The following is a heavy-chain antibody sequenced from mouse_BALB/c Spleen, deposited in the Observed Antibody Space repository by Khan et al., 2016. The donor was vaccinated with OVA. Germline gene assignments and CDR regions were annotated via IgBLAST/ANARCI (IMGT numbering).Heavy chain of an antibody. V-gene: IGHV3-1*02. CDR2: ISYSGST. D-gene: IGHD1-2*01. Sequence: EVQLQESGPGLVKPSQSLSLTCTVTGYSITSGYSWNLIRQFPGNKLEMMVYISYSGSTNYNPSLKSRTTITRDTSKNQFFLQLNSVTTEDTATYYCARTARIKYWGQGTTLTVSA. CDR3: ARTARIKY. CDR1: GYSITSGYS. J-gene: IGHJ2*01.